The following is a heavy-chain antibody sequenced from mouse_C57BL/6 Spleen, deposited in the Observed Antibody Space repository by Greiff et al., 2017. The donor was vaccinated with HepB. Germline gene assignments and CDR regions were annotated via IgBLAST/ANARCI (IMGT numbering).Heavy chain of an antibody. V-gene: IGHV1-20*01. CDR3: ASPYDYDGYAMDY. Sequence: VQLQQSGPELVKPGDSVKISCKASGYSFTGYFMNWVMQSHGKSLEWIGRINPYNGDTFYNQKFKGKATLTVDKSSSTAHMELRSLTSEDSAVYYCASPYDYDGYAMDYWGQGTSVTVSS. D-gene: IGHD2-4*01. CDR1: GYSFTGYF. CDR2: INPYNGDT. J-gene: IGHJ4*01.